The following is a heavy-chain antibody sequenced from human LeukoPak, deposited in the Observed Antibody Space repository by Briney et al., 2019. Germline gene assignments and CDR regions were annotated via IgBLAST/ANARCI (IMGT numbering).Heavy chain of an antibody. D-gene: IGHD4-11*01. CDR3: ARDQDYTGAFDI. CDR1: GGSINSGTYY. CDR2: VSYSGNL. V-gene: IGHV4-31*02. Sequence: SQTLSLTCTVSGGSINSGTYYWNWIRQLPGKGLQWIGYVSYSGNLYYNPSLESRLTISLDTSKNQFSLKLSSMTAADTAVYYCARDQDYTGAFDIWGQGTMVTVSS. J-gene: IGHJ3*02.